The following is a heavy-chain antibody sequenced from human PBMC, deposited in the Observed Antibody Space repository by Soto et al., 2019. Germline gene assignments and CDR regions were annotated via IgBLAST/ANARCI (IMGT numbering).Heavy chain of an antibody. Sequence: PSETLSLTCTVSGGSISSSSYYWGWIRQPPGKGQEWIGSIYYSGSTYYNTSLKSRVTISVDTSKNQFPLKLSSVTAADTAVYYCARRGSITIFGVVIRNWFDPWGQGTLVTVSS. J-gene: IGHJ5*02. CDR2: IYYSGST. D-gene: IGHD3-3*01. CDR1: GGSISSSSYY. CDR3: ARRGSITIFGVVIRNWFDP. V-gene: IGHV4-39*01.